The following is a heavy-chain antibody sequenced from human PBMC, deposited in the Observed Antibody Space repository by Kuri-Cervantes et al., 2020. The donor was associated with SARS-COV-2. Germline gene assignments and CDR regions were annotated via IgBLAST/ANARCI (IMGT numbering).Heavy chain of an antibody. D-gene: IGHD2-21*01. J-gene: IGHJ6*04. V-gene: IGHV1-69*04. Sequence: SVKVSCKASGDTFNNYAINWVRQAPGQGLEWMGRVIPIVDMTNYAENWQGRVTIVADKSTSTAYMELSTLRSDDTAVYYCARSPRDNYMDVWGKGTTVTVSS. CDR2: VIPIVDMT. CDR3: ARSPRDNYMDV. CDR1: GDTFNNYA.